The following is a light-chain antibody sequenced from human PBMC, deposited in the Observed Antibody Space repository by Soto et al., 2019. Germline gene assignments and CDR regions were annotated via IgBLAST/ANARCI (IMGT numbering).Light chain of an antibody. CDR2: AAS. CDR3: QQYNKWPLT. Sequence: DIQMTQSPPSLSASVGDRVTITCRASQSISNYLNWYQQKPGKAPNLLIYAASTFQSGVPSRFSGSGSGTEFTLTISSLQSEDFTVYYCQQYNKWPLTFGQGTKVDIK. CDR1: QSISNY. J-gene: IGKJ1*01. V-gene: IGKV1-39*01.